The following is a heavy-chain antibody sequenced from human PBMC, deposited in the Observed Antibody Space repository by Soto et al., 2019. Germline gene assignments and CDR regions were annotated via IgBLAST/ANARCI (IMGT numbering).Heavy chain of an antibody. CDR2: ISYDGSNK. J-gene: IGHJ5*02. CDR1: GFTFSSYA. Sequence: QVQLVESGGGVVQPGRSLRLSCAASGFTFSSYAMHWVRQAPGKGLEWVAVISYDGSNKYYADSVKGRFTISRDNSKNTLYLQMNSLRAEDTAVYYCARPRIAARWFDPWGQGTLVTVSS. CDR3: ARPRIAARWFDP. D-gene: IGHD6-6*01. V-gene: IGHV3-30-3*01.